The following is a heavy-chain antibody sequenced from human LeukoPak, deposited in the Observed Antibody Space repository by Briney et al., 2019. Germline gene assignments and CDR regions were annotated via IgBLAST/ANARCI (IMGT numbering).Heavy chain of an antibody. CDR3: TREARVGNWFDP. D-gene: IGHD2-2*01. Sequence: ALVKVSCRASGYTFTDYYIHWVRQAPGQGLEWMGWINPDNGGTNYAQKFQGRVTMTRDTSIRTVYMDLSRLRSDDTAVFYCTREARVGNWFDPWGQGTQVTVSP. V-gene: IGHV1-2*02. CDR2: INPDNGGT. J-gene: IGHJ5*02. CDR1: GYTFTDYY.